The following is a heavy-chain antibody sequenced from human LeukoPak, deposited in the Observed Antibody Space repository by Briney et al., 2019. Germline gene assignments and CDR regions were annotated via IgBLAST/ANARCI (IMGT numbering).Heavy chain of an antibody. CDR3: ARDHAGIVLPAAVGAH. Sequence: GGSLRLSCAASGFTFRDYSMTWVRQAPGKGLEWVSSIRGGSDFIYHADSVKGRFTVSRDNAKNSLYLQMNSLRAEDTAVYYCARDHAGIVLPAAVGAHWGQGTLVTASS. V-gene: IGHV3-21*01. CDR2: IRGGSDFI. J-gene: IGHJ4*02. D-gene: IGHD2-2*01. CDR1: GFTFRDYS.